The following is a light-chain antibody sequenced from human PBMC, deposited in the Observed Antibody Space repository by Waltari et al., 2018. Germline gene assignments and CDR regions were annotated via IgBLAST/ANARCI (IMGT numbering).Light chain of an antibody. Sequence: AIQLTQYPSSLSSSVGDKVTITCRAAQGIGSDLAWYQQKPGKSPRILIYDASSLESGVPSRFSGSGSGTDFTLIISGLQPEDFATYYCQQFDNFPFTFGPGTKVDI. J-gene: IGKJ3*01. CDR1: QGIGSD. CDR3: QQFDNFPFT. CDR2: DAS. V-gene: IGKV1D-13*01.